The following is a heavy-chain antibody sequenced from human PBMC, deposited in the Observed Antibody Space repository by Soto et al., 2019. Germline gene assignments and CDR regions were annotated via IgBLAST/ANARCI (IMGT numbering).Heavy chain of an antibody. CDR1: GGSISSYY. Sequence: SETLSLTCTVSGGSISSYYWSWIRQPPGKGLEWIGYIYYSGSTNYNPSLKSRVTISVDTSKNQFSLKLSSVTAADTAVYYCAGSFYDSSGYPYYFDYWGQGTLVTVSS. J-gene: IGHJ4*02. CDR3: AGSFYDSSGYPYYFDY. D-gene: IGHD3-22*01. V-gene: IGHV4-59*01. CDR2: IYYSGST.